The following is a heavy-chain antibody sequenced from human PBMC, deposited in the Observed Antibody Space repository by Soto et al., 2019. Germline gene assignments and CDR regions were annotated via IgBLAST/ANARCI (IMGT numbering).Heavy chain of an antibody. J-gene: IGHJ6*02. Sequence: QVQLQESGPGLVKPSQTLSLTCTVSGGSISSGGYYWSWIRHPPGKGLEGIGYIYYSGSTYYNPSLKSRVTISVDTSKNQFSLKLSSVTAADTAVYYCARGGRRSPGMDVWGQGTTVTVSS. V-gene: IGHV4-31*03. CDR1: GGSISSGGYY. CDR3: ARGGRRSPGMDV. CDR2: IYYSGST.